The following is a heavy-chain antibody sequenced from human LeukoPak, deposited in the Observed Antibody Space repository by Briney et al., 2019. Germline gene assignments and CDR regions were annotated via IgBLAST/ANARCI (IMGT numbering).Heavy chain of an antibody. CDR1: GDSISLSYYY. Sequence: SETLSLTCNVSGDSISLSYYYWGWIRQPPGKALEWIGSVYYSGTTSYNPSLKSRVTISVDTSKNQFSLKLSPVTAADTAVYYCARGYCSGGSCYSYYYYNYMDVWGKGTTVTVSS. CDR2: VYYSGTT. V-gene: IGHV4-39*07. D-gene: IGHD2-15*01. J-gene: IGHJ6*03. CDR3: ARGYCSGGSCYSYYYYNYMDV.